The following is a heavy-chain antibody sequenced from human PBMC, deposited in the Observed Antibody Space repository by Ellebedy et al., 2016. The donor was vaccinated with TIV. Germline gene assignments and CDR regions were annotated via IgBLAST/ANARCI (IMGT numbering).Heavy chain of an antibody. V-gene: IGHV1-24*01. D-gene: IGHD3-22*01. CDR2: FDPEDGET. CDR3: ARGLVRSGYYSKAAFDI. Sequence: ASVKVSXXVSGYTLTELSMHWVRQAPGKGLEWMGGFDPEDGETIYAQKFQGRVTMTEDTSTSTVYMELSSLRSEDTAVYYCARGLVRSGYYSKAAFDIWGQGTMVTVSS. J-gene: IGHJ3*02. CDR1: GYTLTELS.